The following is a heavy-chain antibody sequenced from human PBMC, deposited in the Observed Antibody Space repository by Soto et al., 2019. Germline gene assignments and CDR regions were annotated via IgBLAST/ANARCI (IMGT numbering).Heavy chain of an antibody. Sequence: DVQLVESGGGLVQPGGSLRLSCAASGFTFSSYWMHWVRQAPGKGLVWVSRINSDGSSTSYADSVKGRFTISRDNAKNTLYLQMNSLRAEDTAVYYCARVSFPRYYYGSGSYYNRDYMDVWGKGTTVTVSS. CDR2: INSDGSST. CDR3: ARVSFPRYYYGSGSYYNRDYMDV. CDR1: GFTFSSYW. D-gene: IGHD3-10*01. V-gene: IGHV3-74*01. J-gene: IGHJ6*03.